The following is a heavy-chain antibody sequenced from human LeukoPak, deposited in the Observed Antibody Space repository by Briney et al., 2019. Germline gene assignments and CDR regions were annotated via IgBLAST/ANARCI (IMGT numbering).Heavy chain of an antibody. Sequence: SVKVSCKASGGTFSSYAISWVRQAPGQGLEWMGRIIPIFGTANYAQKFQGRVTITTDESTSTAYMELGSLRSEDTAVYYCARSEELEPQNIYYYYYLDVWGKGTTVTVSS. J-gene: IGHJ6*03. CDR1: GGTFSSYA. D-gene: IGHD1-1*01. CDR2: IIPIFGTA. V-gene: IGHV1-69*05. CDR3: ARSEELEPQNIYYYYYLDV.